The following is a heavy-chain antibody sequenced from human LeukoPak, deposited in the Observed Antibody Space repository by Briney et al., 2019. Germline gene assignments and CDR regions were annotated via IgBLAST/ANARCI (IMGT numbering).Heavy chain of an antibody. D-gene: IGHD3-22*01. V-gene: IGHV1-69*04. J-gene: IGHJ4*02. CDR3: ASSVGDSSGYYSY. CDR2: IIPILGIA. CDR1: GGTFSSYA. Sequence: SVKVSCKASGGTFSSYAISWVRQAPGQGLEWMGRIIPILGIANYAQKFQGRVTITADKSTSTAYMELSSLRSEDTAVYYCASSVGDSSGYYSYWGQGTLVTVSS.